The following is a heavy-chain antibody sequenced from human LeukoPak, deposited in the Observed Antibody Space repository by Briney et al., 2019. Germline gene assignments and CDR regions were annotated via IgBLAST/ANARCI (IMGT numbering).Heavy chain of an antibody. CDR2: ISGRGGT. V-gene: IGHV3-23*01. D-gene: IGHD6-13*01. CDR1: GFTFSSYA. CDR3: ATSGRYSSSWYPFDY. J-gene: IGHJ4*02. Sequence: GGSLRLSCAASGFTFSSYAMSWVRQAPGKGLEWVSGISGRGGTDYADSVKGRFTISRDNAKNSLYLQMNSLRAEDTAVYYCATSGRYSSSWYPFDYWGQGTLVTVSS.